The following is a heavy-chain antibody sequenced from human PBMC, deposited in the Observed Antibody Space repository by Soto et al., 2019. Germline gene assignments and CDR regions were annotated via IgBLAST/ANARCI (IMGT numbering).Heavy chain of an antibody. CDR1: GGSVNGYY. CDR2: INHTGGT. J-gene: IGHJ5*02. CDR3: ATRITVFGLLIPPFDP. D-gene: IGHD3-3*01. Sequence: LSLTCAVYGGSVNGYYWNLIRQPPLKGLEWIGEINHTGGTHYNPSLKSRVTMSVDTSKNQFSLRLSSVTAADTAIYYCATRITVFGLLIPPFDPWGQGTQVTVSS. V-gene: IGHV4-34*01.